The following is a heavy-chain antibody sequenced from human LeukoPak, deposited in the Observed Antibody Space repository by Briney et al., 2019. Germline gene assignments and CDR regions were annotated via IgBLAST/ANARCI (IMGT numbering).Heavy chain of an antibody. D-gene: IGHD3-10*01. Sequence: PSETLSLTCTVSAGSIRSSSYYWGWISQPPGKGLEWIGSIYYSGSTYYNPSLKSRVTISVDTSKNQFSLELSSVTAADTAVYYCARQIRGLLWFGETFDYWGQGILVTVSS. CDR2: IYYSGST. CDR1: AGSIRSSSYY. J-gene: IGHJ4*02. V-gene: IGHV4-39*01. CDR3: ARQIRGLLWFGETFDY.